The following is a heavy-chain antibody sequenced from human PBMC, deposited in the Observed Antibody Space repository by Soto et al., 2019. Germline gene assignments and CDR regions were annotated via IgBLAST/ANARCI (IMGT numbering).Heavy chain of an antibody. D-gene: IGHD2-15*01. CDR2: ISPSGGST. V-gene: IGHV1-46*01. J-gene: IGHJ4*02. CDR3: ARGNFDLVVVESSRGLGFDY. Sequence: GASVKVSCKAFGYTFISYYMHWVRQAPGQGPEWMGIISPSGGSTTYAQKFQGRVTMTRDTSTSTVYMELSSLSSEDTAIYYCARGNFDLVVVESSRGLGFDYWGQGTLVTVSS. CDR1: GYTFISYY.